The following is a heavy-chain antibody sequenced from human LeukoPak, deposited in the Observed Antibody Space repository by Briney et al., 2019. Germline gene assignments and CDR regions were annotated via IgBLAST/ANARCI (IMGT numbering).Heavy chain of an antibody. D-gene: IGHD2-21*01. Sequence: SETLSLTCAVYGGSFSGYYWSWIHQPPGKGLGWIGEINHSGSTNYNPSLKSRVTISVDTSKNQFSLKLSSVTAADTAVYYCARRTRFPASFDYWGQGTLVTVSS. CDR2: INHSGST. J-gene: IGHJ4*02. CDR3: ARRTRFPASFDY. CDR1: GGSFSGYY. V-gene: IGHV4-34*01.